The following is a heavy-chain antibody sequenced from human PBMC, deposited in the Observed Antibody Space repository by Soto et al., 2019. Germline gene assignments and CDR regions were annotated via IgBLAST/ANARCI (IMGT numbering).Heavy chain of an antibody. Sequence: QITLKESGPTLVKPTQTLTLTCTFSGFSLKTGGAGVGWIRQPPEKPLEWLAVIYWNEDKRYNPSLRSRLTVTKDTSKNQVVLTITIMDPVDTATYYCAHRGYGDYPRDNWFDPWGQGTLVTVSS. V-gene: IGHV2-5*01. CDR3: AHRGYGDYPRDNWFDP. J-gene: IGHJ5*02. CDR1: GFSLKTGGAG. CDR2: IYWNEDK. D-gene: IGHD4-17*01.